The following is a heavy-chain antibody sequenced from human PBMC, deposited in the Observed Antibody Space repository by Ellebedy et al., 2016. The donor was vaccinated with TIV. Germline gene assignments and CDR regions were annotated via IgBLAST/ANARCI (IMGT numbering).Heavy chain of an antibody. J-gene: IGHJ4*02. V-gene: IGHV6-1*01. CDR2: TYYRSKWYT. CDR1: GDSVSGNSVA. CDR3: ARLAIAATHPLGDY. Sequence: SETLSLXXAISGDSVSGNSVAWSWIRQSPSRGLEWLGRTYYRSKWYTYYAQSVQSRLTINPDTSKNQFSLQLNSVTPEDTAVYYCARLAIAATHPLGDYWGQGTLVTISS. D-gene: IGHD6-13*01.